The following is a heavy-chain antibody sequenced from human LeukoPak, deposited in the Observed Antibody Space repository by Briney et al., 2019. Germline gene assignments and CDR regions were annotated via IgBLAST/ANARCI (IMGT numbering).Heavy chain of an antibody. D-gene: IGHD3-22*01. J-gene: IGHJ4*02. CDR3: ARTLYESSGYIPFDY. Sequence: GGSLRLSCAASGFTFSSYEMNWVRRAPGKGLEWVSYISNSGSTIYYADSVKGRFTISRDNAKNSLYLQMNSLRAEDTAVYYCARTLYESSGYIPFDYWGQGILVTVSS. CDR2: ISNSGSTI. V-gene: IGHV3-48*03. CDR1: GFTFSSYE.